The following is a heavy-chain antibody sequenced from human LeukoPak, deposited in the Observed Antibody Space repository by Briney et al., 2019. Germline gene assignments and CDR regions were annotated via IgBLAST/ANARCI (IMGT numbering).Heavy chain of an antibody. D-gene: IGHD3-10*01. CDR1: GFTFSTYW. CDR2: IRQDGSAK. V-gene: IGHV3-7*01. Sequence: PGGSLRLSCAASGFTFSTYWMSWVRPAPGKGLEWVANIRQDGSAKYYLDSVKGRFTISRDNAKNSLYLQMNSLRAEDTAVYSCTRDRQGPKLHEMHVWGQGTTVTVSS. CDR3: TRDRQGPKLHEMHV. J-gene: IGHJ6*02.